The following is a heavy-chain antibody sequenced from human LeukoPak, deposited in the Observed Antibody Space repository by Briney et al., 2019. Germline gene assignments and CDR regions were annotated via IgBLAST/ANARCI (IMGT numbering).Heavy chain of an antibody. CDR1: GSTFSSYG. CDR2: IRYDGSNK. V-gene: IGHV3-30*02. D-gene: IGHD1-7*01. CDR3: AKDRFSRTKADAFDI. J-gene: IGHJ3*02. Sequence: LGGSLRLSCAASGSTFSSYGMHWVRQAPGKGLEWVAFIRYDGSNKYYADSVKGRFTISRDNSKNTLYLQMNSLRAEDTAVYYCAKDRFSRTKADAFDIWGQGTMVTVSS.